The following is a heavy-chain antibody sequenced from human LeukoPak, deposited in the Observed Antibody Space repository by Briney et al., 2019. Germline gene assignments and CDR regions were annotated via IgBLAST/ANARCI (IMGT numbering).Heavy chain of an antibody. CDR1: GFTFSPYW. J-gene: IGHJ4*02. D-gene: IGHD2/OR15-2a*01. CDR3: ARGTALQDY. CDR2: INGDGTTT. V-gene: IGHV3-74*01. Sequence: PGGSLRLSCAASGFTFSPYWMHWVRQAPGKELVWVSHINGDGTTTTYADSVKGRFTISRDNAQNTLYLQMNSLRAEDTAVYYCARGTALQDYWGQGTLVTVSS.